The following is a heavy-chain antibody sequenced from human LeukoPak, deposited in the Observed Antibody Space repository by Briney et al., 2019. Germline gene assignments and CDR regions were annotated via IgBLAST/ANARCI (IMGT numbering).Heavy chain of an antibody. CDR3: AKDGGSDPDSFDI. CDR2: IRYDGSNK. J-gene: IGHJ3*02. D-gene: IGHD2-15*01. CDR1: GFTFSSYA. Sequence: GGSLRLSCAASGFTFSSYAMHWVRQAPGKGLEWLAFIRYDGSNKNYADSVKGRFTISRDNTKNSLYLQMNSLRAEDTAVYYCAKDGGSDPDSFDIWGQGTMVTVSS. V-gene: IGHV3-30*02.